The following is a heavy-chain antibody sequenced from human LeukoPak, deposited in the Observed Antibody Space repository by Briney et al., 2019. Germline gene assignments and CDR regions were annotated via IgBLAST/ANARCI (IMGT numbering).Heavy chain of an antibody. CDR1: GFTFSSYA. CDR3: AKYRRSRDRGYYFDY. V-gene: IGHV3-23*01. CDR2: ISGSGGST. D-gene: IGHD6-13*01. Sequence: PGGSLRLSCAASGFTFSSYAMHWVRQAPGKGLEWVSAISGSGGSTYYADSVKGRFTISRDNSKNTLYLQMNSLRAEDTAVYYCAKYRRSRDRGYYFDYWGQGTLVTVSS. J-gene: IGHJ4*02.